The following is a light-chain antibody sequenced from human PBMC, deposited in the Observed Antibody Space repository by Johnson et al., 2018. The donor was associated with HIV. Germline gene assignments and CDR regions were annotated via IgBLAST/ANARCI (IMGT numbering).Light chain of an antibody. J-gene: IGLJ1*01. V-gene: IGLV1-51*01. CDR1: SSNIGNNY. CDR2: DNN. Sequence: QSVLTQSPSVSAAPGQKATISCSGSSSNIGNNYVSWYQQLPGTAPKLLIYDNNKRPSGIPDRFSGSKSGTSATLGITGLQTGDEADYYCGTWDSSLSEGVFGTGTKITVL. CDR3: GTWDSSLSEGV.